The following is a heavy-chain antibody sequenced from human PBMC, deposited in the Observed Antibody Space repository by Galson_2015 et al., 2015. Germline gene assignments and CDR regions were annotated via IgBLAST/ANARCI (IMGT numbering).Heavy chain of an antibody. D-gene: IGHD1-26*01. Sequence: SLRLSCAASGFTFRRYALHWVRQAPGKGLDWVAVISYDGSNKDYADSAKGRFTISRDNSKNTLYLQMNSLRAEDTAVYYCARDWGGVGATTPFDYWGQGTLVTVSS. CDR2: ISYDGSNK. CDR3: ARDWGGVGATTPFDY. J-gene: IGHJ4*02. V-gene: IGHV3-30-3*01. CDR1: GFTFRRYA.